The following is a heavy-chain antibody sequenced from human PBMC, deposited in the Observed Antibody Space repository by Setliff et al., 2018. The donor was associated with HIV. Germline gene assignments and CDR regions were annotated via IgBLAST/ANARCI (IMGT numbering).Heavy chain of an antibody. V-gene: IGHV4-34*01. CDR3: ARGSYGSVLL. CDR2: VNRGRRT. J-gene: IGHJ4*02. D-gene: IGHD6-19*01. CDR1: GGSFSDYY. Sequence: SETLSLTCALYGGSFSDYYWSWIRQPPGMGLEWIGEVNRGRRTNYNSSLKSRVTISIDTSRNQFSLTVSSVTAADTAVYYCARGSYGSVLLWGQGTLVTASS.